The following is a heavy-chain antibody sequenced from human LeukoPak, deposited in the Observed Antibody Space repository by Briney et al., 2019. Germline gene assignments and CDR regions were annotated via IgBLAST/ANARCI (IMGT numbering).Heavy chain of an antibody. CDR1: GFTFSSYW. CDR2: INSDGSST. D-gene: IGHD5-24*01. CDR3: ASEMATTDY. Sequence: PGGSLRLSCAASGFTFSSYWMHWVRQAPGKGLVWVSLINSDGSSTRYADSVKGRFTISRDNAKNTLYLQMNSLRAEDTAVYYCASEMATTDYWGQGTLVTVSS. V-gene: IGHV3-74*01. J-gene: IGHJ4*02.